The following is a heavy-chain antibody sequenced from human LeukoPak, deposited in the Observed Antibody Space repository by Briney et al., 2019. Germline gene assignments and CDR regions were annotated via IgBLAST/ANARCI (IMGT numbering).Heavy chain of an antibody. Sequence: GSLRLSCAASGFTFSSYSMNWIRQPPGKGLEWIGEINHSGSTNYNPSLKSRVTISVDTSKNQFSLKLSSVTAADTAVYYCARGDDILTGYYQFDYWGQGTLVTVSS. J-gene: IGHJ4*02. CDR2: INHSGST. CDR1: GFTFSSYS. CDR3: ARGDDILTGYYQFDY. V-gene: IGHV4-34*01. D-gene: IGHD3-9*01.